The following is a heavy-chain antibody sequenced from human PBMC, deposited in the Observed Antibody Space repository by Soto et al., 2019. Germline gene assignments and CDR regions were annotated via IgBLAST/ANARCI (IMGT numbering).Heavy chain of an antibody. J-gene: IGHJ4*02. V-gene: IGHV5-51*01. D-gene: IGHD3-3*01. CDR2: IFPADSDT. CDR1: GYSFSEYW. CDR3: ARHSWSGYVRWRTPFDF. Sequence: GESLKISCQGSGYSFSEYWIGWVRQMPGKGLEWMGIIFPADSDTRYSPSFQGQVTISADKSISTAYLQWSSLKASDTAMYYCARHSWSGYVRWRTPFDFWGQGTLVTVSS.